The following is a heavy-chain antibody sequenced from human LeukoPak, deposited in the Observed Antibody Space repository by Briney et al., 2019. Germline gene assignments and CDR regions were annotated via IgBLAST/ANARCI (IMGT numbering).Heavy chain of an antibody. V-gene: IGHV1-2*02. CDR3: ATLPAASDYYYYGMDV. J-gene: IGHJ6*02. CDR1: GYTFTGYY. CDR2: INPYSGGT. Sequence: GASVTVSCKASGYTFTGYYMHWVRQPPAHGLEWVGWINPYSGGTNYAQKSQGRVTMSRDTSISTAYMELSRLRSDDTAVYYCATLPAASDYYYYGMDVWGQGTTVTVSS. D-gene: IGHD2-2*01.